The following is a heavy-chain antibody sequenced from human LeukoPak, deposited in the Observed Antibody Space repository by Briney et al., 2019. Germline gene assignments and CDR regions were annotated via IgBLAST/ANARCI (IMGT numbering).Heavy chain of an antibody. V-gene: IGHV4-39*01. CDR2: IYYSGST. CDR1: GGSISSSSYY. D-gene: IGHD1-26*01. Sequence: SETLSLTCTVSGGSISSSSYYWGWIRQPPGKGLEWIGSIYYSGSTYYNPSLKSRVTISVDKSKNHFSLKLRSVTAADTALYYCATPRGGRRRFDIWGQGTMVTVSS. J-gene: IGHJ3*02. CDR3: ATPRGGRRRFDI.